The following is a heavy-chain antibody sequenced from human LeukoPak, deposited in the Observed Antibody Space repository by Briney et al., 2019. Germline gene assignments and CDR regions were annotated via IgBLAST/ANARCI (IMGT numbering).Heavy chain of an antibody. J-gene: IGHJ4*02. CDR2: IYYSGST. CDR1: GGSISSYY. Sequence: SETLSLTCTVSGGSISSYYWSWIRQPPGKGLEWIGYIYYSGSTNYNPPLKSRVTISVDTSKNQFSLKLSSVTAADTAVYYCARVVGATTSFDYWGQGTLVTVSS. V-gene: IGHV4-59*01. D-gene: IGHD1-26*01. CDR3: ARVVGATTSFDY.